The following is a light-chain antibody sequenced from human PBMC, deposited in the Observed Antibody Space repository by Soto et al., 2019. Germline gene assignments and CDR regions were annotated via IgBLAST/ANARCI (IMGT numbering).Light chain of an antibody. J-gene: IGLJ1*01. Sequence: SYEPTQPPSVSVAPVQTARITCGGNNMGSKRVHWYYQKPGQAPVLVVYEDSDRPSGITERLSGCNSRNTATPTISRVEAGDEADSYFQVWDTISDHFYVSGRGTKVKVL. CDR3: QVWDTISDHFYV. CDR1: NMGSKR. V-gene: IGLV3-21*02. CDR2: EDS.